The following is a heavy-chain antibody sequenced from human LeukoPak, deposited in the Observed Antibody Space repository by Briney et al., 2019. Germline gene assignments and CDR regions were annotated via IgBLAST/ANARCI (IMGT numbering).Heavy chain of an antibody. CDR1: GFTFSSYA. CDR2: ISSSSSTI. V-gene: IGHV3-23*01. Sequence: PGGSLRLSCAASGFTFSSYAMSWVRQAPGKGLEWVSYISSSSSTIYYADSVKGRFTISRDNSKNTLYLQMYSLRAEDTAVYYCARLPAAINGYFDPWGQGTLVTVSS. CDR3: ARLPAAINGYFDP. J-gene: IGHJ5*02. D-gene: IGHD2-2*01.